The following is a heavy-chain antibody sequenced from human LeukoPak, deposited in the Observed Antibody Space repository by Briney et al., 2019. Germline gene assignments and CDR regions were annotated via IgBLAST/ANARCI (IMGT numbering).Heavy chain of an antibody. CDR3: ASYDSSGYAFFDY. Sequence: PGGSLRLSCAASGFTFSSYAMSWVRQAPGKGPEWVSAISGSGGSTYYADSVKGRFTISRDNSKNTLYLQMNSLRAEDTAVYYCASYDSSGYAFFDYWGQGTLVTVSS. V-gene: IGHV3-23*01. J-gene: IGHJ4*02. D-gene: IGHD3-22*01. CDR2: ISGSGGST. CDR1: GFTFSSYA.